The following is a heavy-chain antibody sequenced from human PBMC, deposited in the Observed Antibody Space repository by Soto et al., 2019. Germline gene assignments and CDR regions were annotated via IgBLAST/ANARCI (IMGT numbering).Heavy chain of an antibody. CDR2: INWNGGST. J-gene: IGHJ4*02. D-gene: IGHD2-15*01. V-gene: IGHV3-20*04. CDR1: GFTFDDYG. Sequence: VGSLRLSCAASGFTFDDYGISWVRQAPGKGLEWVSGINWNGGSTGYADSVKGRFTISRDNAKNSLYLQMNSLRAEDTALYYCAGDRQLDTVAATSYFDYWGQGTLVTVSS. CDR3: AGDRQLDTVAATSYFDY.